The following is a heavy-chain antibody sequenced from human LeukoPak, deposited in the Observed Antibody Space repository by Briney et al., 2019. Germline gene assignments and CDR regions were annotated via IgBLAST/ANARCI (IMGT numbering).Heavy chain of an antibody. D-gene: IGHD5-12*01. Sequence: GGSLRLSCVGSGFTISNYWMHWVRQAPGTGLVWVSRIHPDGSITTYADSVKGRFTISRDNAKNTLYLQMNRLRAEDTAVYYCAPQQTYSPYNWFDPWGQGTLVTVSS. CDR2: IHPDGSIT. J-gene: IGHJ5*02. CDR1: GFTISNYW. V-gene: IGHV3-74*03. CDR3: APQQTYSPYNWFDP.